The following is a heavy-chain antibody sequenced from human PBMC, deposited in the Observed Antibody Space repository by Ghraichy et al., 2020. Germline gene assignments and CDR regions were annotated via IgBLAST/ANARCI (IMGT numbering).Heavy chain of an antibody. J-gene: IGHJ3*02. D-gene: IGHD2-2*01. CDR2: INHSGST. Sequence: WGGGRQARGTGLEWSGEINHSGSTNYNPSLKSRVTISVDTSKNQFSLKLSSVTAADTAVYYCARMIVVVPAAIHDAFDIWGQGTMVTVSS. V-gene: IGHV4-34*01. CDR3: ARMIVVVPAAIHDAFDI.